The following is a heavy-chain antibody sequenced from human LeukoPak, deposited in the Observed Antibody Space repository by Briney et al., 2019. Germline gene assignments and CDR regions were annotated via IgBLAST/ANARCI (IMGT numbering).Heavy chain of an antibody. CDR3: ARVCDSSWVYYFDY. V-gene: IGHV4-4*07. D-gene: IGHD6-13*01. Sequence: SETLSLTCTVSGGSISSYYCSWIRQPAGKGLEWIGRIYTSGSTNYNPSLKSRVTMSVDTSKNQFSLKLSSVTAADTAVYYCARVCDSSWVYYFDYWGQGTLVTVSS. J-gene: IGHJ4*02. CDR2: IYTSGST. CDR1: GGSISSYY.